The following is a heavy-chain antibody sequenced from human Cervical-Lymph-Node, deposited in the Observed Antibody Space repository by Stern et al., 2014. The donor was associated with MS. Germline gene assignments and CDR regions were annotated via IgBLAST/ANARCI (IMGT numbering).Heavy chain of an antibody. CDR1: GYTFSSFD. CDR3: ARGWGFYGSGSYSTY. Sequence: VQLVESGAEVKKPGASVKVSCKASGYTFSSFDINWARQATGQGLEWMGWVNPSSGNTGYPQKFQGRVTMTRNTSISTAYLELSGLRSEDTAVYYCARGWGFYGSGSYSTYWGQGTLVTVSS. V-gene: IGHV1-8*01. J-gene: IGHJ4*02. D-gene: IGHD3-10*01. CDR2: VNPSSGNT.